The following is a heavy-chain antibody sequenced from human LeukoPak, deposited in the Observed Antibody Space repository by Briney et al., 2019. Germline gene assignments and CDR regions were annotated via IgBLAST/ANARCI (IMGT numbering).Heavy chain of an antibody. D-gene: IGHD4-23*01. CDR2: ISVYNGNT. CDR1: GYIFTISG. V-gene: IGHV1-18*01. CDR3: ASLAVTGYFDY. J-gene: IGHJ4*02. Sequence: ASVKVSCKAAGYIFTISGFSWVRQAPGQGLEWMGWISVYNGNTNYAQKVQDRVTMTTDTSTSTAYMELRSLTSDDTAVYYCASLAVTGYFDYWGQGTLVTVSS.